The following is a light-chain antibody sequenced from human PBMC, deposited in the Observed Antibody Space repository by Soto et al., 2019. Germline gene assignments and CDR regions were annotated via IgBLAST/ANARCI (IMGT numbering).Light chain of an antibody. J-gene: IGKJ5*01. Sequence: DIQMTQSPSSLSASVGGRGTITCRASQNINNYLNWYQQKPGKAPKLMIYAASTLQRGVPARFSGSGSGTDFTLTISSLQPEDFVTYYCQQSYSTPITFGQGTRLDIK. CDR1: QNINNY. CDR3: QQSYSTPIT. V-gene: IGKV1-39*01. CDR2: AAS.